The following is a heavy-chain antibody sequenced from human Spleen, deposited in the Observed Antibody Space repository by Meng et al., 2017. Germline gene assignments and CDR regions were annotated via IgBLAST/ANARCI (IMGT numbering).Heavy chain of an antibody. V-gene: IGHV4-34*01. CDR2: INHSGST. CDR1: CGSFSAYY. D-gene: IGHD4-11*01. J-gene: IGHJ4*02. Sequence: QVQLQESGPGLVKPSETLSLTCGVWCGSFSAYYWSWIRQPPGKGLEWIGEINHSGSTNYNPSLESRATISVDTSQNNLSLKLSSVTAADSAVYYCARGPTTMAHDFDYWGQGTLVTVSS. CDR3: ARGPTTMAHDFDY.